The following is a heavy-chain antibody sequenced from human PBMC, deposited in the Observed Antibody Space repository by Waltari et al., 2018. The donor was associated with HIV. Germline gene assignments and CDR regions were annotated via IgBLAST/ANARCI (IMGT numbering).Heavy chain of an antibody. J-gene: IGHJ4*02. V-gene: IGHV3-66*01. Sequence: EVQMMESGGGLVQPGGSLRLSCSVSGFTVSDNYVSWVRQAPGQGMEWGSGIFRRGNTKFPGSGKGQFIHSRDISKNAVDLQMGALRAEDTALYFCARDRPGNSFDYWGQGSLVTVSS. CDR2: IFRRGNT. D-gene: IGHD1-1*01. CDR3: ARDRPGNSFDY. CDR1: GFTVSDNY.